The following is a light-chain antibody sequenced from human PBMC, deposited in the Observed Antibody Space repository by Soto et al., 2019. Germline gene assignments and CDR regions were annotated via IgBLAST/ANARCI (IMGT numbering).Light chain of an antibody. CDR1: DIASKS. CDR3: QVWDSSSDHYV. CDR2: DDN. J-gene: IGLJ1*01. Sequence: ELTQPPSVSVAPGQTARISCGGNDIASKSVHWSQQKPGQAPVLVVYDDNDRPSGIPERLSGSNSGDTATLTISRVEAGDEADYYCQVWDSSSDHYVFGSGTQLTVL. V-gene: IGLV3-21*02.